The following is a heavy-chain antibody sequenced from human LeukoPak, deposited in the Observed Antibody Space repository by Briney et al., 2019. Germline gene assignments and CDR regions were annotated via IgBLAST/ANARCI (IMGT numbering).Heavy chain of an antibody. CDR2: IYYSGST. CDR3: ARFPGIAAPGAYMDV. D-gene: IGHD6-13*01. Sequence: SETLSLTCSVSGDSISRSDSYWDWIRQPPGKGLEWIGTIYYSGSTYYNPSLKSRVTISVDTSKNQFSLKLSSVTAADTAVYYCARFPGIAAPGAYMDVWGKGTTVTVSS. CDR1: GDSISRSDSY. J-gene: IGHJ6*03. V-gene: IGHV4-39*07.